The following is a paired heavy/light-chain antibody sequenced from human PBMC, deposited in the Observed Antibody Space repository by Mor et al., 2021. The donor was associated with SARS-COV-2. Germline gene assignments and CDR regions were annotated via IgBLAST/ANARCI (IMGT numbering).Heavy chain of an antibody. V-gene: IGHV6-1*02. Sequence: QVQLQQSGPGLVKPSQTLSLTCAISGDSVSGGSGGWNWIRQSPSRGLEWLGRTYYNSKWYNDYAVSVKSRITINPDTSKNQFSLHLNSVTPDDTAVYYCARGWLRSPGFDYWGQGTLVTVSS. J-gene: IGHJ4*02. CDR3: ARGWLRSPGFDY. CDR1: GDSVSGGSGG. CDR2: TYYNSKWYN. D-gene: IGHD5-12*01.
Light chain of an antibody. CDR2: EVS. V-gene: IGLV2-8*01. CDR1: SSDVGGYNY. CDR3: TSYAGVINVI. Sequence: QSALTQPPSASGSPGQSVTISCTGTSSDVGGYNYVSWYQQHPGKAPKLIIYEVSKRPSGVPDRFSGSKSGNTASLTVSGLQAEDEADYFCTSYAGVINVIFGGGTSLTVL. J-gene: IGLJ2*01.